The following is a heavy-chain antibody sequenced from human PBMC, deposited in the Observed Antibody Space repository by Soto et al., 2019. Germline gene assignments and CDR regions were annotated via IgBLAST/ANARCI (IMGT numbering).Heavy chain of an antibody. J-gene: IGHJ6*02. CDR2: IIPIFGTA. V-gene: IGHV1-69*06. CDR1: GGTFSSYL. Sequence: RASLKVSCKASGGTFSSYLISCVRLAHGQGLEWMGGIIPIFGTANYAQKFQGRVTITADKSTSTAYMELSSLRSEDAAVYYCARGRVDTAMVTFGNYYYGMDVWGQGTTGTVSS. CDR3: ARGRVDTAMVTFGNYYYGMDV. D-gene: IGHD5-18*01.